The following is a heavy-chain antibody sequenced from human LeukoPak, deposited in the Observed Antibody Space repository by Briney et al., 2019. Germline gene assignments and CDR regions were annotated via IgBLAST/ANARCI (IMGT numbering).Heavy chain of an antibody. CDR3: ARDMGQWLDP. Sequence: VASVKVSCKASGYTFTRYYMHWVRQAPGQGLEWMAIINPSGGNTSYAQKFQGRVTMTRDTSTSTVYMELSSLRSEDTAVYYCARDMGQWLDPWGQGTLVTVSS. CDR1: GYTFTRYY. CDR2: INPSGGNT. J-gene: IGHJ5*02. D-gene: IGHD6-19*01. V-gene: IGHV1-46*01.